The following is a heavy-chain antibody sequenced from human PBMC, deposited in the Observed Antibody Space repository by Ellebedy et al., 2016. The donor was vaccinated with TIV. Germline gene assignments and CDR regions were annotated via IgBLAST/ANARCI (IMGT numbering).Heavy chain of an antibody. CDR2: IIPIFGTA. V-gene: IGHV1-69*13. Sequence: SVKVSXXASGGTFSSYAISWVRQAPGQGLEWMGGIIPIFGTANYAQKFQGRVRITADESTSTAYMELSSLRSEDTAVYYCASSADYYDSSGYPRMDVWGQGTTVTVSS. CDR3: ASSADYYDSSGYPRMDV. CDR1: GGTFSSYA. D-gene: IGHD3-22*01. J-gene: IGHJ6*02.